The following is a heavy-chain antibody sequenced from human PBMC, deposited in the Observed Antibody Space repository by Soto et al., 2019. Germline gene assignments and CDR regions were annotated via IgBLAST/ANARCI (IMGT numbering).Heavy chain of an antibody. CDR1: GFTFIGYA. V-gene: IGHV3-23*01. D-gene: IGHD3-22*01. Sequence: EGSLRLACAASGFTFIGYAMSWVLHAPGKGPDWVSAISRSGGRTPYEDSVKGRFTISRDHSKNTLYLQMNSLTAEDTAVYYCAKAQWLPQGPAFDISGHGTMVTV. CDR3: AKAQWLPQGPAFDI. CDR2: ISRSGGRT. J-gene: IGHJ3*02.